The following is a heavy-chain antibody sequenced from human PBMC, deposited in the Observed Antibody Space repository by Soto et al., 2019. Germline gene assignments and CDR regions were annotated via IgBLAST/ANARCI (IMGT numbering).Heavy chain of an antibody. CDR3: AHIMITWGGVSALDAFDM. J-gene: IGHJ3*02. D-gene: IGHD3-16*01. Sequence: ESGPTLVNPTQTLTLTCSFSGFSLSTSRVGVAWIRQPPGKALEWLAIIYWDDDRRYSPSLKIRLAITKDTSKNQVVLTMTNLDPGDTATYYCAHIMITWGGVSALDAFDMWGQGTMVTVS. CDR2: IYWDDDR. V-gene: IGHV2-5*02. CDR1: GFSLSTSRVG.